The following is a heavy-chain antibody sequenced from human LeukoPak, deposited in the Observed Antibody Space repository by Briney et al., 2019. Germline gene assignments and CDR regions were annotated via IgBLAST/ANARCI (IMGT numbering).Heavy chain of an antibody. CDR3: AREGATPEFDY. Sequence: ASVKVFCKASGYTFTSYYMHWVRQAPGQGLEWMGIINPSGGSTSYAQKFQGRVTMTRDTSTSTVYMELSSLRSEDTAVYYCAREGATPEFDYWGQGTLVTVSS. V-gene: IGHV1-46*01. J-gene: IGHJ4*02. CDR2: INPSGGST. CDR1: GYTFTSYY. D-gene: IGHD1-26*01.